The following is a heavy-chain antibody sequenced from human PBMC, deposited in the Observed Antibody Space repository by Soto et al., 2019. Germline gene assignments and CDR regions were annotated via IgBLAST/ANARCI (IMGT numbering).Heavy chain of an antibody. D-gene: IGHD3-22*01. CDR1: GGSISSYY. CDR3: ARGGETYYYDSSGYRFVRYFDY. Sequence: SETLSLTCTVSGGSISSYYWSWIRQPPGKGLEWIGYIYYSGSTNYNPSLKSRVTISVDTSKNQFSLKLSSVTAADTAVYYCARGGETYYYDSSGYRFVRYFDYWGQGTLVTVS. J-gene: IGHJ4*02. CDR2: IYYSGST. V-gene: IGHV4-59*01.